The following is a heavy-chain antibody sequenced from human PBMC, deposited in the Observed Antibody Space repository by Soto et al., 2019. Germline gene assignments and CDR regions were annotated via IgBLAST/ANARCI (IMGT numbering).Heavy chain of an antibody. Sequence: GGSLRLSCVASGLSVSDNYMGWVRQAPGRGLEWVSVMYAGGVTHYADSVKGVSTISRDKSENTLYLQMNSLRDEDTGVYFCVSRIPSWVFDYWGLGTLVTVSS. CDR2: MYAGGVT. J-gene: IGHJ4*01. D-gene: IGHD2-21*01. V-gene: IGHV3-53*01. CDR3: VSRIPSWVFDY. CDR1: GLSVSDNY.